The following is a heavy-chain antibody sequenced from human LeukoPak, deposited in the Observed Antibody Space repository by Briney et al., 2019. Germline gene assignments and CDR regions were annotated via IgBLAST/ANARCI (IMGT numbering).Heavy chain of an antibody. CDR1: GGSISSGGYY. Sequence: SQTLSLTCTVSGGSISSGGYYWSWIRQHPGKGLEWIGYIYYSGSTYYNPSLKSRVTISVDTSKNQFSLKLSSVTAADTAVYYCTLVEGQGGMAFDIRGQGTMVTVSS. D-gene: IGHD2-8*02. CDR2: IYYSGST. J-gene: IGHJ3*02. CDR3: TLVEGQGGMAFDI. V-gene: IGHV4-31*03.